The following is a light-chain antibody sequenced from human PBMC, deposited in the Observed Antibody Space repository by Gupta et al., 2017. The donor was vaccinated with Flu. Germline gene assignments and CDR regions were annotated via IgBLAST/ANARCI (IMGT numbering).Light chain of an antibody. Sequence: DIQMDQSPYSLTASVGDRVTITCRASQSVNNYLNWYQEKPGTAPELLIYLASILQSGVPARFRGSGSGADFTLTISDLQPEDFATYYCQQSYDTPWTFGQGTKVEI. J-gene: IGKJ1*01. CDR1: QSVNNY. CDR3: QQSYDTPWT. V-gene: IGKV1-39*01. CDR2: LAS.